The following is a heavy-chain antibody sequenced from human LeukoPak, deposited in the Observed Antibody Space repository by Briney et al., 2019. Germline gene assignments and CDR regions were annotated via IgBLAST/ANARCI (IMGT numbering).Heavy chain of an antibody. J-gene: IGHJ3*02. Sequence: KPSETLSLTCTVSGGSISSSSYYWGWIRQPPGKGLEWIGSIYYSGSTYYNPSLKSRVTISVDTSKNQFSLKLSSVTAADTAVYYCANSYSSSWYDGAFDIWGQGTMVTVSS. CDR1: GGSISSSSYY. V-gene: IGHV4-39*01. CDR3: ANSYSSSWYDGAFDI. D-gene: IGHD6-13*01. CDR2: IYYSGST.